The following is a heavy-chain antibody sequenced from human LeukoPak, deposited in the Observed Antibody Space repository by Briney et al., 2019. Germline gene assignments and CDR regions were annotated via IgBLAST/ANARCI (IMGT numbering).Heavy chain of an antibody. D-gene: IGHD1-26*01. V-gene: IGHV3-23*01. J-gene: IGHJ1*01. CDR2: LGAGGVTT. CDR1: GLTFGTYA. Sequence: AGGSLRLSCAASGLTFGTYAMSWVRQAPGKGLEWVSTLGAGGVTTHYADSVEGQFTISRDNSKSTLFLQMNSLRAEDTAVYYCATRGASPAPYFLHWGQGTLVTASS. CDR3: ATRGASPAPYFLH.